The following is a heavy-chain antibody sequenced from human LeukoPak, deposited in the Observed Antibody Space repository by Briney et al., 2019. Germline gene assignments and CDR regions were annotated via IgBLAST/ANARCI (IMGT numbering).Heavy chain of an antibody. Sequence: SETLSLTCNVSGGSITSYCWSWIRQPPGKGLEWMGYVFYGGTTNYNPSLKNRVTISVDTSNNQFSLTLSSVTAADTAVYYCARDVGGGDSWGQGTLVTVSS. CDR2: VFYGGTT. CDR1: GGSITSYC. V-gene: IGHV4-59*01. J-gene: IGHJ5*02. CDR3: ARDVGGGDS. D-gene: IGHD2-21*01.